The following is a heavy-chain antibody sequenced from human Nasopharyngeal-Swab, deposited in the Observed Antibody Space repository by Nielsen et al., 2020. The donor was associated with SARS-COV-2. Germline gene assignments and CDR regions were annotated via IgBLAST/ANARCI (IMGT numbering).Heavy chain of an antibody. J-gene: IGHJ4*02. V-gene: IGHV3-30*04. CDR3: ARDLRWLQFPAGGGDY. Sequence: GGSLRLSCAAFGFTFSSYAIHWVRQAPGKGLEWVAVISYDGSNKYYADSVKGRFTISRDNSKNTLYLQMNSLRAEDTAVYYCARDLRWLQFPAGGGDYWGQGTLVTVSS. CDR1: GFTFSSYA. CDR2: ISYDGSNK. D-gene: IGHD5-24*01.